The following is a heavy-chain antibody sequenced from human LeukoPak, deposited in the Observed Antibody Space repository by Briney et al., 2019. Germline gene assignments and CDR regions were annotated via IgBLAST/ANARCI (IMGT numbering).Heavy chain of an antibody. CDR1: GYTFTSYY. D-gene: IGHD6-19*01. CDR2: IHLSDGTT. J-gene: IGHJ4*02. Sequence: ASVKVSCKASGYTFTSYYMHWVRQAPGQGLEWMGIIHLSDGTTSYAQKFQGRVTMTRDTSTSTVYMELTSLRSEDTAVYYCARSASGWHYFDYWGQGTLVTVSS. CDR3: ARSASGWHYFDY. V-gene: IGHV1-46*01.